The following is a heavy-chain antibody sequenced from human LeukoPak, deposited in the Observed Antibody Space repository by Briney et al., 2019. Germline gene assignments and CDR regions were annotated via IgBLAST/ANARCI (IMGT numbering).Heavy chain of an antibody. D-gene: IGHD3-9*01. Sequence: GGSLRLSCAASGFTFSSYNMNWVRQTPGQGLEWVSSITSGSSHIYYADSVKGRFTISRDNAKNSLYLQMNSLRAEDTAIYYCARLRYLDYWGRGTLVTVSS. CDR2: ITSGSSHI. J-gene: IGHJ4*02. CDR3: ARLRYLDY. CDR1: GFTFSSYN. V-gene: IGHV3-21*01.